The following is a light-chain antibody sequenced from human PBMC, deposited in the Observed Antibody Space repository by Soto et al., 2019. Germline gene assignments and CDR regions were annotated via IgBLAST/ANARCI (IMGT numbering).Light chain of an antibody. CDR3: SSYTSGSREV. CDR1: SSDIGGYNY. CDR2: DVS. V-gene: IGLV2-14*01. Sequence: QSALTQPASVSGSPGQSITISCTGTSSDIGGYNYVSWYQQHPGKAPKLMIYDVSNRPSGVSNRFSGSKSGNTASLTISGLQTEDEADHYCSSYTSGSREVFGGGTQLTVL. J-gene: IGLJ2*01.